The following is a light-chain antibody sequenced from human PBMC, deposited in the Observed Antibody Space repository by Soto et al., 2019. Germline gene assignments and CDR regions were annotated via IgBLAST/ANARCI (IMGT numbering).Light chain of an antibody. V-gene: IGKV3-20*01. J-gene: IGKJ5*01. Sequence: IVLTQSPGTLSLSPGERATLSCRASQSVSSNYLAWYQQRPGQTPRLLIYATSSRATGIPDRFSGSGSGTDFILTIRRLEPEDFDVYYCQQSGNTFGQGTRLEIK. CDR3: QQSGNT. CDR1: QSVSSNY. CDR2: ATS.